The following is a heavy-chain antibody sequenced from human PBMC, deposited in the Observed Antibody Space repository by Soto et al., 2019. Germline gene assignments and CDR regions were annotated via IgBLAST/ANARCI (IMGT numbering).Heavy chain of an antibody. CDR1: GYTLTELS. J-gene: IGHJ4*02. CDR2: FDPEDGET. Sequence: ASVKVSCKVSGYTLTELSMHWVRQAPGKGLEWMGGFDPEDGETIYAQKFQGRVTMTEDTSTDTAYMELSSLRSEDTAVYYCATARNGDYDFDYWGQGTLVTVSS. CDR3: ATARNGDYDFDY. D-gene: IGHD4-17*01. V-gene: IGHV1-24*01.